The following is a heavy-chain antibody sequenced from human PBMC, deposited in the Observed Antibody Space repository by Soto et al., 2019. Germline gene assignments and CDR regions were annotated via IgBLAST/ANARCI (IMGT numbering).Heavy chain of an antibody. V-gene: IGHV3-30*03. CDR1: GFTFSSYG. D-gene: IGHD2-15*01. CDR2: ISYDGSNK. J-gene: IGHJ4*02. Sequence: QVQLVESGVGVVQPGRSLRLSCAASGFTFSSYGMHWVRQAPGKGLGWVAVISYDGSNKYYADSVKGRFTISRDKSKNSLYLKMNCLRALYTAVYYCAIDSSGGWWPEFDYWGKGTLVTVSS. CDR3: AIDSSGGWWPEFDY.